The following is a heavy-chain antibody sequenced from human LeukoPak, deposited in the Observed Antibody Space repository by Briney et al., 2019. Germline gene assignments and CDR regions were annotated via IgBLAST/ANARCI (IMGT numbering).Heavy chain of an antibody. CDR2: INWNGGST. D-gene: IGHD3-9*01. CDR1: GLTFDDYG. CDR3: ARDLETRDIYSVDY. J-gene: IGHJ4*02. V-gene: IGHV3-20*04. Sequence: GGSLRLSCAASGLTFDDYGMSWVRQAPGKGLEWVSSINWNGGSTGYADSLKGRFTISRDNAKNSLYLQMNSLRAEDTALYYCARDLETRDIYSVDYWGQGTLVTVSS.